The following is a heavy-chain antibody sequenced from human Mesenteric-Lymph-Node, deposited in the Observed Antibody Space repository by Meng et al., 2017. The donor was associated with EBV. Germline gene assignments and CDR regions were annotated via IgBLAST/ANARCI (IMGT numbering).Heavy chain of an antibody. J-gene: IGHJ5*02. CDR1: GYTFTNYA. CDR3: AIFFGDFGNPSGS. V-gene: IGHV7-4-1*02. D-gene: IGHD4-17*01. Sequence: GQSVLSWSSLKNPGTSVKVTCKASGYTFTNYAINWVRQASGQGLDWVGWINTRTGNPTYAQGFTGQFVFTLVTSVNTAYLQISSLKPGDTSVYYCAIFFGDFGNPSGSWGQGTLVTVSS. CDR2: INTRTGNP.